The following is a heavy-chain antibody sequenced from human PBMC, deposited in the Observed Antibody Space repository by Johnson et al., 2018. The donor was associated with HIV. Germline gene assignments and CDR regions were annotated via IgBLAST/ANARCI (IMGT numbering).Heavy chain of an antibody. V-gene: IGHV3-30*02. Sequence: QVQLVESGGGVVQPGGSLRLSCAASGFTVSSYGMHWVRQAPGKGLEWVAYIRYDGSIQYYADSVKGRFTLSRDNSKITLYLQMNSLRAEDTAVHYCAKARKDYSSNFGVGDVFDIWGQGTMVIVSS. J-gene: IGHJ3*02. CDR3: AKARKDYSSNFGVGDVFDI. CDR2: IRYDGSIQ. CDR1: GFTVSSYG. D-gene: IGHD6-13*01.